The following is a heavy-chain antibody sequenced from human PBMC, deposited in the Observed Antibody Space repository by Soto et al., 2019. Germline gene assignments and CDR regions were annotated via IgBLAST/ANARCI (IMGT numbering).Heavy chain of an antibody. V-gene: IGHV4-4*02. J-gene: IGHJ6*02. D-gene: IGHD4-4*01. CDR1: GGSISSSNW. Sequence: SETLSLTCAVSGGSISSSNWWSWVRQPPGKGLEWIGEIYHSGSTNYNPSLKSRVTISVDKSKNQFSLKLSSVTAADTAVYYCARLHSGFNKGYYYYGMDVWGQGTTVTVSS. CDR2: IYHSGST. CDR3: ARLHSGFNKGYYYYGMDV.